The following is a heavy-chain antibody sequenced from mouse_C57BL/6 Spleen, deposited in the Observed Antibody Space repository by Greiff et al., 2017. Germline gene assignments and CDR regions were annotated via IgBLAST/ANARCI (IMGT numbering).Heavy chain of an antibody. Sequence: VQLKESGAELVRPGASVTLSCKASGYTFTDYEMHWVKQTPVHGLEWIGAIDPETGGTAYNQKFKGKAILTADKSSSTAYMELRSLTSEDSAVYYCTIYPLLAMDYWGQGTSVTVSS. J-gene: IGHJ4*01. V-gene: IGHV1-15*01. CDR1: GYTFTDYE. D-gene: IGHD2-1*01. CDR3: TIYPLLAMDY. CDR2: IDPETGGT.